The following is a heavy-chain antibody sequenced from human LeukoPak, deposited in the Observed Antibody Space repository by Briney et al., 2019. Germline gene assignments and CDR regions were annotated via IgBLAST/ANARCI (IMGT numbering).Heavy chain of an antibody. V-gene: IGHV5-51*01. D-gene: IGHD6-19*01. CDR3: ASLPRGSSGWNYFDY. CDR2: IYPDDSDT. Sequence: GESLKISCKASGNSFTNYWIGWVCQMPGKGLEWMGIIYPDDSDTRYSPSFQGQVTISVDKSISTAYLQWSSLKASDTAMYYCASLPRGSSGWNYFDYWGQGTLVTVSS. J-gene: IGHJ4*02. CDR1: GNSFTNYW.